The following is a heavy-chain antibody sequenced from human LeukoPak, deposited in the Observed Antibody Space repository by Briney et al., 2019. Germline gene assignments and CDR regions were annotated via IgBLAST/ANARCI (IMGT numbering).Heavy chain of an antibody. Sequence: GGSLRLSCAASGFTFSSYAMSWVRQAPGKGLEWVSAISGSGGSTYYADSVKGRFTISRDNSKNTLYLQMNSLRAENTAVYYFGKVPGGIVDESYFDYWGQEPLVPVPS. CDR3: GKVPGGIVDESYFDY. J-gene: IGHJ4*02. D-gene: IGHD3-22*01. CDR1: GFTFSSYA. CDR2: ISGSGGST. V-gene: IGHV3-23*01.